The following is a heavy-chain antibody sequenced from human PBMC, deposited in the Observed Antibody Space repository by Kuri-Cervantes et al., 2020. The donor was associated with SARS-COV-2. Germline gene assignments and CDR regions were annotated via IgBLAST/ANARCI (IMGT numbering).Heavy chain of an antibody. V-gene: IGHV3-23*01. J-gene: IGHJ3*02. CDR1: GLTFSDHY. D-gene: IGHD2-15*01. CDR3: AKLGGGILAPDI. Sequence: GGSLRLSCAASGLTFSDHYMDWVRQAPGKGLEWVSAISGSGGSTYYADSVKGRFTISRDNSKNTLYLQMNSLRAEDAAVYYCAKLGGGILAPDIWGQGTMVTVSS. CDR2: ISGSGGST.